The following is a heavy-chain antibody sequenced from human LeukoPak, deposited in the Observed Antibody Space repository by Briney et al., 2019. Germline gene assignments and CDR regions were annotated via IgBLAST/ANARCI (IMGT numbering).Heavy chain of an antibody. CDR2: IYYNGGT. J-gene: IGHJ5*02. CDR1: GGSISSSY. V-gene: IGHV4-59*08. Sequence: PSETLSLTCTVSGGSISSSYWSWIRQPPGKGLEWIGYIYYNGGTNYNPSLKSRVTISVDTSKNQFSLKLSSVTAADTAVYYCARHKLIIVATGTEGWFDPWGQGTLVTVSS. CDR3: ARHKLIIVATGTEGWFDP. D-gene: IGHD6-13*01.